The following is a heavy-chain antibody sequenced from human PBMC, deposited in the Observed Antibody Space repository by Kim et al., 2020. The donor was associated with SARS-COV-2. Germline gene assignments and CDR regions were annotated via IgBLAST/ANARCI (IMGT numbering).Heavy chain of an antibody. J-gene: IGHJ5*02. Sequence: GGSLRLSCAASGFTFSIYWMSCVRQAPGKGLQCVANIKPDGSEKYYVDSVKGRFTISRDNVENSLSLQMNNLSDEDTAVYYCVRLDSGCDVHRRFDPWGQGAQVTVSS. CDR1: GFTFSIYW. D-gene: IGHD6-25*01. CDR3: VRLDSGCDVHRRFDP. V-gene: IGHV3-7*01. CDR2: IKPDGSEK.